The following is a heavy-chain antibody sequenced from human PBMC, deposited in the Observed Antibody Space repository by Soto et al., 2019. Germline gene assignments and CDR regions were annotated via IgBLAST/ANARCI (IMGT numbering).Heavy chain of an antibody. CDR1: GFTFSSYA. V-gene: IGHV3-30-3*01. Sequence: ESGGGVVQPGRSLRLSCAASGFTFSSYAMHWVRQAPGKGLEWVAVISYDGSNKYYADSVKGRFTISRDNSKNTLYLQMNSLRAEDTAVYYCARDRPFFDYWGQGTLVTVSS. CDR3: ARDRPFFDY. J-gene: IGHJ4*02. CDR2: ISYDGSNK.